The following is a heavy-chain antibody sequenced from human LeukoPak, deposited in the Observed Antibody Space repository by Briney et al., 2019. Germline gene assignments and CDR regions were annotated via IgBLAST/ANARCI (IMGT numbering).Heavy chain of an antibody. J-gene: IGHJ5*02. CDR1: GGSISSYC. CDR2: ICSSGST. V-gene: IGHV4-4*07. CDR3: ARDRGSDGSDQLDP. Sequence: SETLSLTCTVSGGSISSYCWIWIRQPAGKGLEWIGRICSSGSTIYNPSLKSRVTMSLDMSNNQFSLKLSSVTAADTAVYYCARDRGSDGSDQLDPWGQGTLVTVSS. D-gene: IGHD3-10*01.